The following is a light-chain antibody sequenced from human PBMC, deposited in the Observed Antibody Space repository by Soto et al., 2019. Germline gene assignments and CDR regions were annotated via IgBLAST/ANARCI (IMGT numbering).Light chain of an antibody. CDR3: SSYVSSSTPLI. CDR2: EVS. Sequence: QSVLTQPASVSGSPGQSITISCTGTSSDVGGHNYVSWYQQHPGKAPKLLIYEVSNRPSGVSNRFSGSKSGNTASLTISGLQAEDEADYHCSSYVSSSTPLIFGGGTKLTVL. V-gene: IGLV2-14*01. CDR1: SSDVGGHNY. J-gene: IGLJ2*01.